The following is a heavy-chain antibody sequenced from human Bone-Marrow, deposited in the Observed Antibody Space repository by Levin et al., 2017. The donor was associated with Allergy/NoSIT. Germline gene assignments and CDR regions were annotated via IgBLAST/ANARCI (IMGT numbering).Heavy chain of an antibody. Sequence: GGSLRLSCGVSGVIFSSYAMSWVRQAPGRGLEWVSVIRGSGQTTYYADSVKGRFTITRDNSKNTLYLQMNSLRAEDTAVYFCAASPLRPTDYFDYWGQGTLVTVSS. J-gene: IGHJ4*02. V-gene: IGHV3-23*01. D-gene: IGHD5-12*01. CDR3: AASPLRPTDYFDY. CDR1: GVIFSSYA. CDR2: IRGSGQTT.